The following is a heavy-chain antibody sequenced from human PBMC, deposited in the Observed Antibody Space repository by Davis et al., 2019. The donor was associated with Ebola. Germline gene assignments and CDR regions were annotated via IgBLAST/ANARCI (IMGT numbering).Heavy chain of an antibody. CDR1: GFTFSSYG. V-gene: IGHV3-30*18. D-gene: IGHD2-15*01. CDR3: AKSLVADDY. CDR2: ISYDGSNK. J-gene: IGHJ4*02. Sequence: SLKISCAASGFTFSSYGMHWVRQAPGKGLEWVAVISYDGSNKYYADSVKGRFTISRDNSKNTLYLQMNSLRAEDTAVYYCAKSLVADDYWGQGTLVTVSS.